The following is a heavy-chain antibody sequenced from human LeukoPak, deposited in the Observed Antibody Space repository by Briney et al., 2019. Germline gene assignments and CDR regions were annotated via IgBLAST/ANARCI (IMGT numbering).Heavy chain of an antibody. Sequence: ASVKVSCKASGYTFTGYYMHWVRRAPGQGLEWMGWINPNSGGTNYAQKFQGRVIMTRDTSISAAYMELSRLRSDDTAVYYCARDLTGTILGYWGQGTLVTVSS. CDR1: GYTFTGYY. CDR2: INPNSGGT. D-gene: IGHD1-7*01. V-gene: IGHV1-2*02. J-gene: IGHJ4*02. CDR3: ARDLTGTILGY.